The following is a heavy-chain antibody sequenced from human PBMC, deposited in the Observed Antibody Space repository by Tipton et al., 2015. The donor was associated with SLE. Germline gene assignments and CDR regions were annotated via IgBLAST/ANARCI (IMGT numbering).Heavy chain of an antibody. CDR2: IYYSGST. V-gene: IGHV4-31*03. CDR3: ARGSRDSIYYHYYMDV. D-gene: IGHD2-15*01. Sequence: TLSLTCTVSGGSISGYYWSWIRQHPGKGLEWIGYIYYSGSTFYNPSLKSRLTLSLDTSEKQFSLKLSSVTAADTAVYYCARGSRDSIYYHYYMDVWGKGTTVTVSS. J-gene: IGHJ6*03. CDR1: GGSISGYY.